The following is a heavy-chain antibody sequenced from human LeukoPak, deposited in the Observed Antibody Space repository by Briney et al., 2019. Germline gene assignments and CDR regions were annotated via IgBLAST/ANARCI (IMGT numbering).Heavy chain of an antibody. J-gene: IGHJ3*02. CDR3: ARNILFAFDI. CDR1: GLTVSSSY. CDR2: IYNDGST. V-gene: IGHV3-53*01. Sequence: GGSLILSRAASGLTVSSSYVSWVRHAPGKGLEWVSIIYNDGSTYYADSMKGRFTISRDNSKNTLYLQVNRLRAEDTAMYYCARNILFAFDIWGQGTMVTVSS.